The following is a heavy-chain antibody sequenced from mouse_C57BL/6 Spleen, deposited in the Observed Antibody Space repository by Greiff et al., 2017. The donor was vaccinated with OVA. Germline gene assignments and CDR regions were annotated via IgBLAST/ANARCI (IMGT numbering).Heavy chain of an antibody. J-gene: IGHJ4*01. CDR3: ARTGPYAMDY. V-gene: IGHV1-80*01. CDR2: IYPGDGDT. D-gene: IGHD4-1*01. Sequence: QVHVKQSGAELVKPGASVKISCKASGYAFSSYWMNWVKQRPGKGLEWIGQIYPGDGDTNYNGKFKGKATLTADKSSSTAYMQLSSLTSEDSAVYFGARTGPYAMDYWGQGTSVTVSS. CDR1: GYAFSSYW.